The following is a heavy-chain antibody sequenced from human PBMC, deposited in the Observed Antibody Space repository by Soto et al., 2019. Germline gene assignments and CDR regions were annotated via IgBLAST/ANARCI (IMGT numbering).Heavy chain of an antibody. Sequence: GASVKVSCKASGYTFTSYYMHWVRQAPGQGLEWMGIINPSGGSTSYAQKFQGRVTMTRDTSTSTVYMELSSLRSEDTAVYYCAREGSYDYVWGRPDYWGQGTLVTVSS. CDR1: GYTFTSYY. D-gene: IGHD3-16*01. CDR2: INPSGGST. V-gene: IGHV1-46*01. J-gene: IGHJ4*02. CDR3: AREGSYDYVWGRPDY.